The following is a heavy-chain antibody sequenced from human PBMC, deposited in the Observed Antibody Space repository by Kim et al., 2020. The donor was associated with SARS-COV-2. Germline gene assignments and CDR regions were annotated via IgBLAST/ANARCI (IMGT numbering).Heavy chain of an antibody. D-gene: IGHD3-10*01. CDR2: IIPIFGTA. Sequence: SVKVSCKASGGTFSSYAISWVRQAPGQGLEWMGGIIPIFGTANYAQKFQGRVTITADESTSTAYMELSSLRSEDTAVYYCARHYYYGSGSYYAVEKYYFDYWGQGTLVTVSS. CDR3: ARHYYYGSGSYYAVEKYYFDY. CDR1: GGTFSSYA. V-gene: IGHV1-69*13. J-gene: IGHJ4*02.